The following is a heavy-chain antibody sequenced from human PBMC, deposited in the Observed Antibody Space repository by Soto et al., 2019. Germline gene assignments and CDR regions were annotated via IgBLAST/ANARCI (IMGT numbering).Heavy chain of an antibody. CDR3: AHTPTVTGGFDY. CDR1: GFSLSTSGVG. D-gene: IGHD4-17*01. Sequence: QITLKESGPTLVKPTQTLTLTCTFSGFSLSTSGVGVGWIRQPPGKALEWLALIYWDDDKRYSPSLRSRVTITKDTSKNHVVLTMTNMDPVDAATYYCAHTPTVTGGFDYWGQGILVTGSS. V-gene: IGHV2-5*02. J-gene: IGHJ4*02. CDR2: IYWDDDK.